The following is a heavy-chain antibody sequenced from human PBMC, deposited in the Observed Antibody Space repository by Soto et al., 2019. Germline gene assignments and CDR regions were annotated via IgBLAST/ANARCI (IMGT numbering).Heavy chain of an antibody. J-gene: IGHJ4*02. CDR3: ARDRFYSSGGSYFDY. Sequence: SETLSLTCAVSGYSISSGYYWGWIRQPPGKGLEWIGSIYHSGSTYYNPSLKSRVTISVDTSKNQFSLKLSSVTAADTAVYYCARDRFYSSGGSYFDYWGQGTLVTVSS. CDR2: IYHSGST. CDR1: GYSISSGYY. V-gene: IGHV4-38-2*02. D-gene: IGHD2-15*01.